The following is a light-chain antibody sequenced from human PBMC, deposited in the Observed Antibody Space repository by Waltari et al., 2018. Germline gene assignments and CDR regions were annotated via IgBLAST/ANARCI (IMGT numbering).Light chain of an antibody. CDR1: SSDGGGYNY. J-gene: IGLJ3*02. CDR3: SSYTSSTTLV. CDR2: EVS. Sequence: QSALTQPASVSGSPGQSITISCTGTSSDGGGYNYVSWYQQYPGKAPKLIIYEVSNRPSGVSNRFSGSKSGNTASLTISGLQAEDEAEYYCSSYTSSTTLVFGGGTKLTVL. V-gene: IGLV2-14*01.